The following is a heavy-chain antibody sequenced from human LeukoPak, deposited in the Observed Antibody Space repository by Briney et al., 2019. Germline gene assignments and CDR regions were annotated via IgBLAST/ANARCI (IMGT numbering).Heavy chain of an antibody. J-gene: IGHJ6*04. V-gene: IGHV3-11*04. D-gene: IGHD3-10*02. Sequence: GGSLRLSCAASGLRFSDYYVSWIRQAPGKGLQWVSYISSGGDIMHYADSVKGRFTSSRDNAKNSLYLQMNSLRAEDTAVYCCAELGITMIGGVWGKGTTVTISS. CDR2: ISSGGDIM. CDR3: AELGITMIGGV. CDR1: GLRFSDYY.